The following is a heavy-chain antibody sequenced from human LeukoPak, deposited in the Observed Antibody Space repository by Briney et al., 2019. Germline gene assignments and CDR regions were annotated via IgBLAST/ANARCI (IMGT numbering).Heavy chain of an antibody. V-gene: IGHV3-30*03. D-gene: IGHD2/OR15-2a*01. CDR3: ARGENSKTYPVSGY. Sequence: GQSLRLSCVASGFTFSSYGMHWVRQAPGMGMEWVAVISSDGSSKYYTDSVKGRVTIARDNSKNTLYLQMNSLRAEDTAVYYCARGENSKTYPVSGYWGQGTLGTVSS. J-gene: IGHJ4*02. CDR1: GFTFSSYG. CDR2: ISSDGSSK.